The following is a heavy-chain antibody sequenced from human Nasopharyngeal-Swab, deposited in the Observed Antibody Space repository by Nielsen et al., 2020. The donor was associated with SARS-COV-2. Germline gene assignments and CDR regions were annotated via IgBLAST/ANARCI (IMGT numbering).Heavy chain of an antibody. CDR1: GFTFSSYS. Sequence: GESLKISCAASGFTFSSYSMNWVRQAPGKGLEWVSYISSSSSIRYYADSVKGRFTISRDNPKNSLYLQMNSLRDEDTAVYYCARDPVGDSVVVVAPTTSPRYYYYGMDVWGQGTTVTVSS. J-gene: IGHJ6*02. D-gene: IGHD2-15*01. CDR3: ARDPVGDSVVVVAPTTSPRYYYYGMDV. V-gene: IGHV3-48*02. CDR2: ISSSSSIR.